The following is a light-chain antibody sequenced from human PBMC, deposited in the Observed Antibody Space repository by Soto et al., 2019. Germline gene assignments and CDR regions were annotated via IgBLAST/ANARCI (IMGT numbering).Light chain of an antibody. CDR1: QSVSSN. CDR3: QQYYAWPIT. Sequence: EIVMTQSPATLSVSPGERATLSCRASQSVSSNLACYQQKPGQAPRLLIYGASTRATGIPAMFSGSGSGTEFTLTISSLQSEDFAVYYCQQYYAWPITFGQGTRLEIK. V-gene: IGKV3-15*01. J-gene: IGKJ5*01. CDR2: GAS.